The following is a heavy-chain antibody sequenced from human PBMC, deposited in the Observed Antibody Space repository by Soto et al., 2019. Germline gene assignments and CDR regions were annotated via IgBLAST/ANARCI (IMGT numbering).Heavy chain of an antibody. J-gene: IGHJ4*02. CDR1: GFPFSNYC. V-gene: IGHV3-48*01. CDR3: ARDLNYGLFDY. D-gene: IGHD4-17*01. Sequence: GGSLRLSFATSGFPFSNYCMNWGRQAPGKGLEWVSYISSSSSTIYYADSVKGRFTISRDNAKNSLYLQMNSLRAEDTAVYYCARDLNYGLFDYWGQGTLVTVSS. CDR2: ISSSSSTI.